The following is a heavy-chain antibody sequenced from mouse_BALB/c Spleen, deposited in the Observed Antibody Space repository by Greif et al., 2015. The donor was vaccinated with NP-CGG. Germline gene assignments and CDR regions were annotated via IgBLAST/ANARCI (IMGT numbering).Heavy chain of an antibody. V-gene: IGHV1-54*01. D-gene: IGHD1-1*01. Sequence: QVQLQQSGAELVRPGTSVKVSCKASGYAFTNYLIEWVKQRPGQGLEWIGVINPGSGGTNYNEKFKGKATLTADKSSSAADMQLSSLTSDDSAVYFCAREEYYGSSYFDYWGQGTTLTVSS. CDR1: GYAFTNYL. CDR3: AREEYYGSSYFDY. J-gene: IGHJ2*01. CDR2: INPGSGGT.